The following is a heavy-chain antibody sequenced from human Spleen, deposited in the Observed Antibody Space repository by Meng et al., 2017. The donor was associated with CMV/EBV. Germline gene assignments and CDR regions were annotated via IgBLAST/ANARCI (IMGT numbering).Heavy chain of an antibody. CDR2: IIPIFGTA. J-gene: IGHJ4*02. D-gene: IGHD1-1*01. Sequence: ASGFMYNNYGVSWVRQAPGQGLEWMGGIIPIFGTANYAQKFQGRVTITTDESTTTAYMELSGLRSDDTAVYYCAREGVVGTTIYFDYWGQGTLVTVSS. CDR3: AREGVVGTTIYFDY. V-gene: IGHV1-69*05. CDR1: GFMYNNYG.